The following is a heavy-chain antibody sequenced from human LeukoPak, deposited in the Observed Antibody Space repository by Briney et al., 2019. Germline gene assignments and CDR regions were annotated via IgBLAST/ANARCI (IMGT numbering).Heavy chain of an antibody. V-gene: IGHV4-34*01. Sequence: SETLSLTCAVYGGSFSGYYWSWIRQPPGKGLEWIGEINHSGSTNYNPSLKSRVTISVDTSKNQFSLKLSSVTAADTAVYYCARGEKYYYDSSGYYCDYWGQGTQVTVSS. D-gene: IGHD3-22*01. CDR2: INHSGST. CDR3: ARGEKYYYDSSGYYCDY. CDR1: GGSFSGYY. J-gene: IGHJ4*02.